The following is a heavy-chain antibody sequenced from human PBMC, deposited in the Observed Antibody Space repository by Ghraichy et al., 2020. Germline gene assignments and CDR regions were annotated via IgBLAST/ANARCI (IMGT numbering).Heavy chain of an antibody. CDR3: ARTEGGYSYGLVY. J-gene: IGHJ4*02. Sequence: GGSLRLSCAASGFTVSSNYMSWVRQAPGKGLEWVSVIYSGGSTYYTESVKGRFTISRDNSKNTLYRQMNRLRAEDTAVYYCARTEGGYSYGLVYWGQGTLVTVPS. CDR1: GFTVSSNY. V-gene: IGHV3-53*01. CDR2: IYSGGST. D-gene: IGHD5-18*01.